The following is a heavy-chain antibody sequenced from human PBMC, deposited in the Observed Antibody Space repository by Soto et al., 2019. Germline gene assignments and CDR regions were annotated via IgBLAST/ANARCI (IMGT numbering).Heavy chain of an antibody. Sequence: GGSLRLSCVVSGFTFNNYAMSWVRQAPGKGLEWVAHISYDGSNEHYTDSVKGRFTISRDNSKNMVFLHMNSLRPEDTAVYHCAKDTYFRDSSGYYVFDYWGQGTLVTVSS. V-gene: IGHV3-30*18. CDR3: AKDTYFRDSSGYYVFDY. CDR2: ISYDGSNE. CDR1: GFTFNNYA. D-gene: IGHD3-22*01. J-gene: IGHJ4*02.